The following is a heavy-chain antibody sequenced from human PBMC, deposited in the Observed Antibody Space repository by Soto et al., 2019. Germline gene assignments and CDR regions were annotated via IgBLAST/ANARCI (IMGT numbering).Heavy chain of an antibody. V-gene: IGHV4-59*01. CDR2: IYYSGST. Sequence: PSETLSLTCTVSGGSISSYYWSWIRQPPGKGLEWIGYIYYSGSTNYNPSLKSRVTISVDTSKNQFSLKLSSVTAADTAVYYCAKDPAAPNSGYYYYGMDVWGQGTTVTVSS. J-gene: IGHJ6*02. D-gene: IGHD2-2*01. CDR1: GGSISSYY. CDR3: AKDPAAPNSGYYYYGMDV.